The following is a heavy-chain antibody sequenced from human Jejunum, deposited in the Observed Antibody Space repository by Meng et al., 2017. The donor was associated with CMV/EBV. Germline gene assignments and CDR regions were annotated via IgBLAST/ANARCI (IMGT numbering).Heavy chain of an antibody. J-gene: IGHJ4*02. V-gene: IGHV7-4-1*02. CDR3: ARDSPLDGYSLLDY. Sequence: NNLDAPARVSCRPSGYPFTSYAINWVRQAPGQGPDWMGWIDPNTGNPTYDQGFTGRFVFSLDTSVSTAYLQINSLRADDTAVYYCARDSPLDGYSLLDYWGQGTLVTVSS. CDR2: IDPNTGNP. CDR1: GYPFTSYA. D-gene: IGHD5-24*01.